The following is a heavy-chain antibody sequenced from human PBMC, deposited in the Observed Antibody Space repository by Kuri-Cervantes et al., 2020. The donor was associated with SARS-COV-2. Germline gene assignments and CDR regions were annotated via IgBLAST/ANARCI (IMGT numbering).Heavy chain of an antibody. Sequence: SETLSLTCTVSGYSISSGYYWGWIRQPPGKGLEWIGSIYHSGSTYYNPSLKSRVTISVDTSKNQFSLKLSSVTAADTAVYYRAREDLSVVVPAAFFDYWGQGTLVTVSS. D-gene: IGHD2-2*01. CDR3: AREDLSVVVPAAFFDY. V-gene: IGHV4-38-2*02. J-gene: IGHJ4*02. CDR1: GYSISSGYY. CDR2: IYHSGST.